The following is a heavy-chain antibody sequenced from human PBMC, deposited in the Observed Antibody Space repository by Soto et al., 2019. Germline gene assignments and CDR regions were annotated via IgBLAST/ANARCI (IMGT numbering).Heavy chain of an antibody. CDR1: GFTFSRYG. Sequence: HPGGSLRLSCAASGFTFSRYGMHWVRQAPGKGLEWVAVIWTDGSYEYYADSVMGRFTISRDNSKNTLYLQMNSPRAEDTAVYYCARAGHDSSGYYYGGLDYWGPGTLVTVSS. J-gene: IGHJ4*02. CDR2: IWTDGSYE. D-gene: IGHD3-22*01. V-gene: IGHV3-33*01. CDR3: ARAGHDSSGYYYGGLDY.